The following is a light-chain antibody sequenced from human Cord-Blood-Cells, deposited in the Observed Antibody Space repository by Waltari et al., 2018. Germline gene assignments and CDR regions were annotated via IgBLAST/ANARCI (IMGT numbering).Light chain of an antibody. V-gene: IGLV2-11*01. Sequence: QSALTQPRSVSGSPGQSVTISCTGTSSDVGGYNYVSWYQQHPGKAPKLMIYDVSKRPSGFPVRSSGSKSGNTASLTISGLQADDEADYYCCSYAGSYTWVFGGGTKLTVL. CDR3: CSYAGSYTWV. CDR1: SSDVGGYNY. J-gene: IGLJ3*02. CDR2: DVS.